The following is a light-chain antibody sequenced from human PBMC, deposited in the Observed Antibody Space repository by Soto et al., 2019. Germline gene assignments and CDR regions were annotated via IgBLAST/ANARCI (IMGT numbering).Light chain of an antibody. V-gene: IGKV1D-12*01. CDR1: QDISSY. Sequence: DIQMTQSPSSVAASVGDRVTITCRASQDISSYLAWYQQKPGEAPKVLIYAAFSLQSGVPSRFSGSGSGTDFTLTISRLQPEDFATYYCQQTNSFPLTFGGGTKVEIK. CDR3: QQTNSFPLT. J-gene: IGKJ4*01. CDR2: AAF.